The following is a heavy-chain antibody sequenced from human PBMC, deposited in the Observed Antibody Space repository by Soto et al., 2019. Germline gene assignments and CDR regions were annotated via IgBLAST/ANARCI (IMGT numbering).Heavy chain of an antibody. D-gene: IGHD3-16*01. CDR1: GGSISSSSYY. CDR2: IFYRGNT. V-gene: IGHV4-61*01. J-gene: IGHJ1*01. Sequence: SETLSLTCTVSGGSISSSSYYWSWVRQPPGKGLEWIGYIFYRGNTDYNPSLNSRATISLDRAKNQFFLQLSSVAAADSAVYYCARSITRSELYFPSWGQGTLVTVSS. CDR3: ARSITRSELYFPS.